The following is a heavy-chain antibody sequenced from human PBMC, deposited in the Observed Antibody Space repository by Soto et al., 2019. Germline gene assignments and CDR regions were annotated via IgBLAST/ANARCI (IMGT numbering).Heavy chain of an antibody. V-gene: IGHV3-30-3*01. CDR2: ISYDGSNK. CDR1: GFTFSSYA. J-gene: IGHJ5*02. D-gene: IGHD2-2*02. Sequence: QVQLVESGGGVVQPGRSLRLSCAASGFTFSSYAMHWVRQAPGKGLEWVAVISYDGSNKYYADSVKGRFTISRDNSKNTRYLQMNSLRAEDTAVYYCARGVVPAAIGWFDPWGQGTLVTVSS. CDR3: ARGVVPAAIGWFDP.